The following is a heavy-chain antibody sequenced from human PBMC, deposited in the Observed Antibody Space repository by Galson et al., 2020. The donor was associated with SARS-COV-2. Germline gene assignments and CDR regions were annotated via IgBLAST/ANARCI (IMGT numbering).Heavy chain of an antibody. J-gene: IGHJ5*02. CDR2: IYYSGRI. D-gene: IGHD2-15*01. CDR1: GGSISSGGYY. V-gene: IGHV4-31*03. CDR3: ARVKLYCSGGSCYSHWFDP. Sequence: SETLSLTCTVSGGSISSGGYYWSWIRQHPGKGLEWIGYIYYSGRIYYNPSLKSRVTISVDTSKNQFSLKLSSVTAADTAVYYCARVKLYCSGGSCYSHWFDPWGQGTLVTVSS.